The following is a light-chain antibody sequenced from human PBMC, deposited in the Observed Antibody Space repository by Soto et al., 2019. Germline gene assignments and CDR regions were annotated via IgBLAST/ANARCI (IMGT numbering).Light chain of an antibody. CDR1: QSVASSY. CDR3: QQYGDSLLT. V-gene: IGKV3-20*01. Sequence: EIVLTQSPGTLSLSPGERATLSCRASQSVASSYLAWYQRKPGQAPRLLIYGASSGATGIPDRFSGSGSGTDFSLTISRLEPEDFAVYYCQQYGDSLLTFGGGTRVEMK. CDR2: GAS. J-gene: IGKJ4*01.